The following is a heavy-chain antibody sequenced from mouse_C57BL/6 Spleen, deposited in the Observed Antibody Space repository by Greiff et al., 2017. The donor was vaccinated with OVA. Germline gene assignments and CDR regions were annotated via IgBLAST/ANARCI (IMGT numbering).Heavy chain of an antibody. V-gene: IGHV2-9-1*01. CDR1: GFSLTSYA. CDR2: IWTGGGA. CDR3: ARNWDPLYWYFDV. D-gene: IGHD4-1*01. Sequence: VKLVESGPGLVAPSQSLSITCTVSGFSLTSYAISWVRQPPGKGLEWLGVIWTGGGANCNSALKSRLSISKDNSKSQVFLKMNSLQTDDTARYYCARNWDPLYWYFDVWGTGTTVTFSS. J-gene: IGHJ1*03.